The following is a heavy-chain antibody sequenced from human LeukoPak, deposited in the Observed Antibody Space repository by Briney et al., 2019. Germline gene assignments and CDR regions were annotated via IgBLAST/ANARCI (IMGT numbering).Heavy chain of an antibody. CDR3: AKRGEDPVDLDY. V-gene: IGHV3-23*01. Sequence: GGSLRLSCGVSGVTFSSHGMNWVRQAPGKGLEWVSAITGSGDRTYYTDSVRGRFTVSRDNSKNTLYLQMSGLRAEDTAVYYCAKRGEDPVDLDYWGQGTLVTVSS. J-gene: IGHJ4*02. CDR2: ITGSGDRT. CDR1: GVTFSSHG. D-gene: IGHD3-16*01.